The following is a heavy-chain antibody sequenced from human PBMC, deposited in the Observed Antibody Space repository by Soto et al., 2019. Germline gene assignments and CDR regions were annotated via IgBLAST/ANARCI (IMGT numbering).Heavy chain of an antibody. V-gene: IGHV1-3*01. CDR1: GYTFTSYA. D-gene: IGHD2-21*02. CDR3: ARSIVVVTAADY. Sequence: QVQLVQSGAEVKKPGASVKVSCKASGYTFTSYAMHWLRQAPGQRLAWMGWINAGNGNTKSSQKLQGRVTITRDTAASTACMELSSLRSEDKAVYYCARSIVVVTAADYWGQATLVTVSS. J-gene: IGHJ4*02. CDR2: INAGNGNT.